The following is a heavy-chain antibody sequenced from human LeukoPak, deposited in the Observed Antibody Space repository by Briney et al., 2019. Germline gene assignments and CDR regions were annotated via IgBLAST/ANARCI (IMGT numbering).Heavy chain of an antibody. D-gene: IGHD3-22*01. CDR2: ISGEGSIT. CDR3: AKDRGAYDAFDY. V-gene: IGHV3-23*01. J-gene: IGHJ4*02. Sequence: GSLILSCAASGFPFSNYVMNWVRPAPGKGLEWVSSISGEGSITYYADSVKGRFTISRDNSKNTLSLQMNSLRAEDTAVYYCAKDRGAYDAFDYWGQGTLVTVSS. CDR1: GFPFSNYV.